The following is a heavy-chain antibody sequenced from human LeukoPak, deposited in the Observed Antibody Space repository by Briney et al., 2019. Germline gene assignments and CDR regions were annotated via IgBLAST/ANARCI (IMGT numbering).Heavy chain of an antibody. Sequence: SLKVSCKASGGTFSSYAISWVRQAPGQGLEWMGGIIPIFGKANYAQKFQGRVTITTDESTSTAYMELSSLRSEDTAVYYCARRSDSSGYYCDYWGQRTLVTVSS. V-gene: IGHV1-69*05. J-gene: IGHJ4*02. CDR3: ARRSDSSGYYCDY. CDR1: GGTFSSYA. CDR2: IIPIFGKA. D-gene: IGHD3-22*01.